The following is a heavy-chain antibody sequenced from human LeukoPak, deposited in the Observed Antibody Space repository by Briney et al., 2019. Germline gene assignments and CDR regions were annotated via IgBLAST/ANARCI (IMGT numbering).Heavy chain of an antibody. V-gene: IGHV3-23*05. CDR2: IDKTTYPT. J-gene: IGHJ4*02. Sequence: GGSLRLSCAAFEFIFSDYAMGWVRQAPGKGLEWVSTIDKTTYPTFYADSVKGRFTISRDNSKNTLYLQMNSLRTEDTAVYFCAKFEGATIPGWFNDYWGQGILVTVSS. CDR3: AKFEGATIPGWFNDY. CDR1: EFIFSDYA. D-gene: IGHD6-19*01.